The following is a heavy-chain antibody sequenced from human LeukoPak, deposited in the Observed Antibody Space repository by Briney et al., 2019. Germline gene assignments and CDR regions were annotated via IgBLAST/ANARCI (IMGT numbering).Heavy chain of an antibody. Sequence: SETLSLTCTVSGGSISSSSYYWGWIRQPPGKGLEWIGSIYYSGSTYYNPSLKIRVTISVDTSKNQFSLKLSSVTAADTAVYYCARLPRDHSNSHVIDYWGQGTLVTVSS. CDR2: IYYSGST. CDR3: ARLPRDHSNSHVIDY. CDR1: GGSISSSSYY. V-gene: IGHV4-39*01. D-gene: IGHD4-11*01. J-gene: IGHJ4*02.